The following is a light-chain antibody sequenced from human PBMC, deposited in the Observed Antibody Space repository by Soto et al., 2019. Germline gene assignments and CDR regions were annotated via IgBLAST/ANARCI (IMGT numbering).Light chain of an antibody. J-gene: IGKJ3*01. V-gene: IGKV3-11*01. CDR3: QQRSNWVT. CDR2: DAS. Sequence: EIVLTQSPATLSLSPGERATLSCRASQSVSSYLAWYQQKPGQAPRLLIYDASNRATGIPARFSGSGSGTDFTLTSSSLAPEDFAVYYCQQRSNWVTFGPGTKVDIK. CDR1: QSVSSY.